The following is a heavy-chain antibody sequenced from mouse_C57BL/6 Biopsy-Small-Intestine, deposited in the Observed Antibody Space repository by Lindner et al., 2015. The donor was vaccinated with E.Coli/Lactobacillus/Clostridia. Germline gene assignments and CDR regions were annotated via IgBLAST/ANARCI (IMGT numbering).Heavy chain of an antibody. CDR3: AGGSSWHEGSFQH. Sequence: SVKVSCKASEGIFNSHTILWVRQAPGQGLEWMGRIIPILGITNYPQKFQGRVTITADKPTSTVYMELSSLRDDDAAVYFCAGGSSWHEGSFQHWGQGTLV. J-gene: IGHJ3*01. CDR1: EGIFNSHT. D-gene: IGHD6-1*01. V-gene: IGHV1-4*01. CDR2: IIPILGIT.